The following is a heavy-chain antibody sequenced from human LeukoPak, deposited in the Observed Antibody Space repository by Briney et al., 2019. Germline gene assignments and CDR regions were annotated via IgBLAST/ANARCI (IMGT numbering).Heavy chain of an antibody. J-gene: IGHJ3*02. Sequence: PGGSLRLSCAASGFTFGTYGMHWVRQAPGKGLEWVAVIWYDGSNDYYADSVKGRFTISRDNSKTTLYLQMNSLRAEDTAVYYCAREADCSGGSCYRGALDTWGQGTMDTVSS. CDR2: IWYDGSND. V-gene: IGHV3-33*01. D-gene: IGHD2-15*01. CDR3: AREADCSGGSCYRGALDT. CDR1: GFTFGTYG.